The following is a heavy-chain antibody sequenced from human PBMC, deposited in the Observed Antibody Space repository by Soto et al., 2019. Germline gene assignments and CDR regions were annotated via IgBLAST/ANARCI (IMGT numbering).Heavy chain of an antibody. Sequence: ASVKVSCKASGYTFTNYAIHWVRQAPGQRLEWMGWINAGNGNTKYSQKFQGRVTITRDTSASTAYMELSSLRSEDTAVYYCARSSGYYYLEYWGQGTLVTAPQ. CDR1: GYTFTNYA. J-gene: IGHJ4*02. CDR2: INAGNGNT. V-gene: IGHV1-3*01. CDR3: ARSSGYYYLEY. D-gene: IGHD3-22*01.